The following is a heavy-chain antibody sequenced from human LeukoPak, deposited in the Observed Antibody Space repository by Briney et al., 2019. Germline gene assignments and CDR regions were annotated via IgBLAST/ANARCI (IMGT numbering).Heavy chain of an antibody. CDR1: GYTFTGYH. D-gene: IGHD6-19*01. CDR3: ARVIAVAGSFYFDS. J-gene: IGHJ4*02. V-gene: IGHV1-46*01. CDR2: INPSGGTT. Sequence: ASVKVSCKASGYTFTGYHMHWVRQAPGQGLEWMGVINPSGGTTTYAQKFQGRLTLTRETSTTTMYMELSSLRSEDTAVYYCARVIAVAGSFYFDSWGQGTLVTASS.